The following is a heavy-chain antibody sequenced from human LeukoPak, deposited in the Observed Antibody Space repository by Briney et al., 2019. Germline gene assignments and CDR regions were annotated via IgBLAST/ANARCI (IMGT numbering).Heavy chain of an antibody. CDR1: GGSISSGSYY. V-gene: IGHV4-61*02. CDR3: ARDSYDRSGYYEILFDY. D-gene: IGHD3-22*01. Sequence: SETLSLTCTVSGGSISSGSYYWSLIRQPAGKGLEWIGRIYTSGSTNYNPSLKSRVTISVDTSKNQFSLKLSSVTAADTAVYYCARDSYDRSGYYEILFDYWGQGTLVTVSS. CDR2: IYTSGST. J-gene: IGHJ4*02.